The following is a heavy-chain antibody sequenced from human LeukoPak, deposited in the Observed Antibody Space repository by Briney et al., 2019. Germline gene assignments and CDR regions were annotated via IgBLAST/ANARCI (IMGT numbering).Heavy chain of an antibody. CDR1: GGSISSGGYY. Sequence: SETLSLTCTVSGGSISSGGYYWSWIRQPPGKGLEWIGYIYYSGSTNYNPSLKSRVTISVDASKNQFSLKLGSVTAADTAVYYCARHPYSSGIVDYWGQGTLVTVSS. V-gene: IGHV4-61*08. CDR2: IYYSGST. D-gene: IGHD6-19*01. J-gene: IGHJ4*02. CDR3: ARHPYSSGIVDY.